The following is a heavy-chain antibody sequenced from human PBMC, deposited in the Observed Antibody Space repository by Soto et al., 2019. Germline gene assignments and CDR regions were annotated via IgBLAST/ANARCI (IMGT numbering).Heavy chain of an antibody. Sequence: PGGSLRLSCAASGFTFSSYAMSWVRQAPGKGMEWVSGISGSGGSTYYADSVKGRFTISRDNSKNTLYLQMNSLRAEDTAVYYCAKANLSSGLVPSYGTDVWGQGTTVTVSS. V-gene: IGHV3-23*01. CDR1: GFTFSSYA. D-gene: IGHD3-3*01. CDR2: ISGSGGST. J-gene: IGHJ6*02. CDR3: AKANLSSGLVPSYGTDV.